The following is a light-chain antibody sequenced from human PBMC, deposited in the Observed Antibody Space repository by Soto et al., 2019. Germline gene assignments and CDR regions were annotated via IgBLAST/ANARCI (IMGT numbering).Light chain of an antibody. Sequence: QSVLTQSPSASASLGASVKLTCTLSRGHSNYAIAWHQQQPEKGPRYLMRLHNDGSHIKGDGIPDRFSGSSSGAERYLTISSLQSEDEADYYCQTWGTGIQVFGGGTKLTVL. CDR3: QTWGTGIQV. CDR1: RGHSNYA. CDR2: LHNDGSH. V-gene: IGLV4-69*01. J-gene: IGLJ2*01.